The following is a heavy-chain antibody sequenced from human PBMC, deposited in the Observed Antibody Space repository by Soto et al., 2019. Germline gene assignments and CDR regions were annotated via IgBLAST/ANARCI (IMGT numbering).Heavy chain of an antibody. V-gene: IGHV4-39*01. CDR3: VSGYPWVGFDY. D-gene: IGHD5-18*01. Sequence: SETLSLTCTVSGGSISSGDYCWSWIRQPPGKGLEWIGNIYYSGSASYNPSLKSRVTISVDTSKNQVSLKLSSVTAADTAVYNCVSGYPWVGFDYWGQGTLVTVSS. J-gene: IGHJ4*02. CDR1: GGSISSGDYC. CDR2: IYYSGSA.